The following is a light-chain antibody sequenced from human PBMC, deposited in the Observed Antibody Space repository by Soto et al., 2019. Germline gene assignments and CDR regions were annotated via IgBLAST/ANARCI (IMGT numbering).Light chain of an antibody. CDR3: QQYNNWPLT. V-gene: IGKV3D-15*01. CDR2: DAS. Sequence: EIVMTQSPATLSVSPGERATLSCRASQSVSSNLAWYQQKPGQAPRLLIYDASTRATGIPARFSGSQSGTEFTLTISSLLSEDFAVYSCQQYNNWPLTFGGGTKVDI. J-gene: IGKJ4*01. CDR1: QSVSSN.